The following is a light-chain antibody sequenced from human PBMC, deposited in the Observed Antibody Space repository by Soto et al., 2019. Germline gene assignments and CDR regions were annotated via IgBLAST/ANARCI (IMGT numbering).Light chain of an antibody. CDR1: QNIKNF. CDR2: AAS. V-gene: IGKV1-39*01. CDR3: QQSYTTPWT. J-gene: IGKJ1*01. Sequence: IQMTQSPSSLSSSVGDRVTITCRASQNIKNFLIWFQHKPGKAPKPLIYAASSLQSGVPSRFSGTGSGTDFTLTISSLQPEDFATYSCQQSYTTPWTFGQGTKVDIK.